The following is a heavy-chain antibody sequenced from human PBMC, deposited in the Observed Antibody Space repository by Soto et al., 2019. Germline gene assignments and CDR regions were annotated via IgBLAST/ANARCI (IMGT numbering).Heavy chain of an antibody. J-gene: IGHJ4*02. CDR1: GLTLSSYW. V-gene: IGHV3-7*01. D-gene: IGHD3-10*02. Sequence: EVQLVESGGGLVQPGGSLRLSCAASGLTLSSYWTSWVRQAPGKGLEWVASISPDGSQKYLVDSVKGRFTISRDNAKNSLYLQMNSLRAEDTAVYNCAKAYVWGQGTLVTVSS. CDR3: AKAYV. CDR2: ISPDGSQK.